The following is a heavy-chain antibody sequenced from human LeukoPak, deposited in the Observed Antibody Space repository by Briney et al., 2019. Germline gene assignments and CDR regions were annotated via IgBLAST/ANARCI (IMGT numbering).Heavy chain of an antibody. CDR1: GGSFSGDY. V-gene: IGHV4-34*01. CDR2: INHSGST. Sequence: SETLSLTCAVYGGSFSGDYWSWIRQPPGKGLEWIGEINHSGSTNYNPSLKSRVTISVDTSKNQFSLKLSSVTAADTAVYYCARGRTYGTWGQGTLVTVSS. CDR3: ARGRTYGT. J-gene: IGHJ5*02. D-gene: IGHD3-10*01.